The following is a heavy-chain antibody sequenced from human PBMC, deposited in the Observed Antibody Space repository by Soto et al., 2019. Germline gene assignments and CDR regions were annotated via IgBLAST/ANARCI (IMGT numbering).Heavy chain of an antibody. V-gene: IGHV3-53*01. CDR1: GSTASSNY. CDR3: ARGVLAPHVYLDY. J-gene: IGHJ4*02. Sequence: GGSLRLSCSASGSTASSNYMSWVRQAPGKGLEWVSVIYSGGSTYYADSVKGRFTISRDNSKNTLYLQMNTLRAEDPAVYYCARGVLAPHVYLDYWGQGSMVTVYS. CDR2: IYSGGST.